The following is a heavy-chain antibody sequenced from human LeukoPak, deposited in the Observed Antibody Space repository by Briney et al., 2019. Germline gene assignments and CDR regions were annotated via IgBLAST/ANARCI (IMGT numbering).Heavy chain of an antibody. D-gene: IGHD1/OR15-1a*01. J-gene: IGHJ6*03. CDR2: IYYSGNT. V-gene: IGHV4-59*01. CDR3: ARELDPTSTNNPHSYYHMDV. CDR1: GDSISAYS. Sequence: SETLSLTCTVSGDSISAYSWSWMRQSPGKGLEWIGLIYYSGNTNYNPSLESRVTISMDTSKKWFSLNLMSVTAADTAVYYCARELDPTSTNNPHSYYHMDVWGKGTTVTVSS.